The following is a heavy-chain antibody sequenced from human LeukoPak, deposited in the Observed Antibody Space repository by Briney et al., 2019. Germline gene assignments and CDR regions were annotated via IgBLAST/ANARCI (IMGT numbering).Heavy chain of an antibody. D-gene: IGHD6-13*01. V-gene: IGHV1-2*02. CDR2: INPNSGGT. CDR3: AREARRGSNWYGGNWSDP. CDR1: GYTFTGYY. Sequence: ASVKVSCKASGYTFTGYYMHWVRQAPGQGLEWMGWINPNSGGTNYAQKFQGRVTMTRDTSISTAYMELSRLRSDDTAVYYCAREARRGSNWYGGNWSDPWGQGTLVTVSS. J-gene: IGHJ5*02.